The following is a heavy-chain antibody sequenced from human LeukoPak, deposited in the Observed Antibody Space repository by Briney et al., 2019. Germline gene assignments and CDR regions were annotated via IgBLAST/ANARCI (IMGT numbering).Heavy chain of an antibody. J-gene: IGHJ6*02. CDR2: INSDGSST. CDR1: GFTFSSYW. D-gene: IGHD3-22*01. V-gene: IGHV3-74*01. CDR3: ARDKYYDPSPRGYYYYYYGMDV. Sequence: PGGSLRLSCAASGFTFSSYWMHWVRQAPGKGLVWVSRINSDGSSTSYADSVKGRFTISRDSAKNTLFLQMDSLRAEDTAVYYCARDKYYDPSPRGYYYYYYGMDVWGQGTTVTVSS.